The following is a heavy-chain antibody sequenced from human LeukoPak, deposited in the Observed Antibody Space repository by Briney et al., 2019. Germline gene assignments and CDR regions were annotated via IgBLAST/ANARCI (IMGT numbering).Heavy chain of an antibody. D-gene: IGHD1-26*01. CDR2: IKRDGSEK. Sequence: GGSLRLSCAASGFTISSYWMSWVRQAPGKGLEWVANIKRDGSEKYYVDPVKGRFTISRDNAKNSLYLQMNSLRVEDTAVYYCVRDDGATKPCWGQGTLVTVSS. V-gene: IGHV3-7*01. J-gene: IGHJ4*02. CDR3: VRDDGATKPC. CDR1: GFTISSYW.